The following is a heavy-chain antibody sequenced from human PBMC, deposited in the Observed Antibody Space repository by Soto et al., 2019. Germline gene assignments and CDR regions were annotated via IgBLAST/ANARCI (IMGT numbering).Heavy chain of an antibody. CDR1: GFTFSSYS. CDR2: ISSSSTYI. CDR3: ARIALRDIYFDS. Sequence: EVQLVESGGGLVKPGGSLRLSCAASGFTFSSYSMNWVRQAPGKGLEWVSSISSSSTYIYYADSVKGRFTVSRDNAKNSLYLQMNSLRAEDTAVYYCARIALRDIYFDSWGQGTLVTVSS. J-gene: IGHJ4*02. V-gene: IGHV3-21*01. D-gene: IGHD6-13*01.